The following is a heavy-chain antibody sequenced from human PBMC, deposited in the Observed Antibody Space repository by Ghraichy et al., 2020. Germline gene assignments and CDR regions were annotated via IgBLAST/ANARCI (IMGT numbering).Heavy chain of an antibody. Sequence: SETLSLTCAVYGGSFSGYYWRWIRQPLGKGLEWIGEINHSGRTNSNPSLKSRVTISVDTSKNQFSLKLSSVTAAGTAVYYCARGQEKDIVVVVAATDFDYCCHGTLVTVSS. CDR2: INHSGRT. J-gene: IGHJ4*01. V-gene: IGHV4-34*01. D-gene: IGHD2-15*01. CDR3: ARGQEKDIVVVVAATDFDY. CDR1: GGSFSGYY.